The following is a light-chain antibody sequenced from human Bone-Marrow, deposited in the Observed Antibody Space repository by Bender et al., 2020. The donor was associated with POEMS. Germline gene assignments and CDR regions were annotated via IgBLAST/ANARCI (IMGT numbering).Light chain of an antibody. CDR3: SSWDDSLSGWV. V-gene: IGLV1-44*01. CDR2: NDN. Sequence: QSVLTQPPSASGTPGQRVTISCSGSNSNIGSGAVSWYQQLPGTAPKLLICNDNHRPSGVPDRFSGSKSGTSASLAISDIQSEDEGDYYCSSWDDSLSGWVFGGGTKLTVL. CDR1: NSNIGSGA. J-gene: IGLJ3*02.